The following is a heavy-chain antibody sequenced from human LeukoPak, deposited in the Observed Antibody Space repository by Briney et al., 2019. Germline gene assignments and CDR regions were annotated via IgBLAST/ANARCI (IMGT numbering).Heavy chain of an antibody. V-gene: IGHV3-30*04. CDR3: ARESLYSYNDYFDY. Sequence: GGSLRLSCAASGFTFSSYAMHWVRQAPGKGLEWVAVISYDGSNKYYADSVKGRFTISRDNSKNTLYLQMNSLRAEDTAVYYCARESLYSYNDYFDYWGQGTLVTVSS. CDR2: ISYDGSNK. D-gene: IGHD5-18*01. J-gene: IGHJ4*02. CDR1: GFTFSSYA.